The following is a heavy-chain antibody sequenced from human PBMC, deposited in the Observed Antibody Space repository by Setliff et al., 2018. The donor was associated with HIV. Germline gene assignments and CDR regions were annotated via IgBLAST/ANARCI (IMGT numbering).Heavy chain of an antibody. Sequence: SETLSLTCTVSGGSISSYYWSWIRQPAGKGLEWIGRIYNTGSTYHSPSLESRVTISIDTSKNQFSLKLSSVTAADTAVYFCARGRGSSSSWPIDYWGQGTLVTVSS. CDR1: GGSISSYY. D-gene: IGHD6-13*01. V-gene: IGHV4-4*07. CDR3: ARGRGSSSSWPIDY. J-gene: IGHJ4*02. CDR2: IYNTGST.